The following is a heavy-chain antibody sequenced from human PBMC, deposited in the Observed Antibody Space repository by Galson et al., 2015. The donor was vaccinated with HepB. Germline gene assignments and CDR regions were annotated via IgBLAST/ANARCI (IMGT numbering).Heavy chain of an antibody. J-gene: IGHJ6*02. V-gene: IGHV1-18*04. Sequence: SVKVSCKASGYTFTSYGISWVRQAPGQGLEWMGWISAYNGNTNYAQKLQGRVTMTTDTSTSTAYMELRSLRSDDTAVYYCARGPTYYYDSSGYYTPPYYYGMDVWGQGTTVTVSS. CDR3: ARGPTYYYDSSGYYTPPYYYGMDV. D-gene: IGHD3-22*01. CDR2: ISAYNGNT. CDR1: GYTFTSYG.